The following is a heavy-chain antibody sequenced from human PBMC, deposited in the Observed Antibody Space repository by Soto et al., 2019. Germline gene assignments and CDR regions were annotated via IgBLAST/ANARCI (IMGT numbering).Heavy chain of an antibody. D-gene: IGHD3-10*01. Sequence: PGGSLRLSCAASGFTVSSYYMSWVRQAPGKGLEWVSIIYGGDSTNYADSVKGRFTISRDNSKNTVYLQMNSLRAEDTAVYYCAKDGSSRSFQHWGQGTLVTVPQ. CDR2: IYGGDST. CDR3: AKDGSSRSFQH. V-gene: IGHV3-53*01. CDR1: GFTVSSYY. J-gene: IGHJ1*01.